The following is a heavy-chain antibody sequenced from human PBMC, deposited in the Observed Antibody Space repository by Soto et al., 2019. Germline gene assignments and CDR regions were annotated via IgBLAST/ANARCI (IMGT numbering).Heavy chain of an antibody. Sequence: SLRLSCAASGFTFSSYAVSWVRQAPGKGLEWVSAISGSGGSTYYAGSVKGRFTISRDNSKNTLYLQMNSLRAEDTAVYYCAKDRQDTAMVTGYWGQGTLVTVSS. CDR1: GFTFSSYA. CDR2: ISGSGGST. CDR3: AKDRQDTAMVTGY. V-gene: IGHV3-23*01. J-gene: IGHJ4*02. D-gene: IGHD5-18*01.